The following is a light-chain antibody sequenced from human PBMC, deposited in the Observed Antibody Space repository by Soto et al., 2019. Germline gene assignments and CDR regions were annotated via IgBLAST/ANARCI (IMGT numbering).Light chain of an antibody. J-gene: IGLJ1*01. CDR1: SSNIGAGYD. CDR2: GNS. Sequence: QAVVTQPPSVSGAPGQRVTISCTGSSSNIGAGYDVHWYQQLPGTAPKLLIYGNSNRPSGVPDRFSGSKSGTSASLAITGLQAEDEADYYCQSHDSSLSVLYVFGTGTKVTVL. V-gene: IGLV1-40*01. CDR3: QSHDSSLSVLYV.